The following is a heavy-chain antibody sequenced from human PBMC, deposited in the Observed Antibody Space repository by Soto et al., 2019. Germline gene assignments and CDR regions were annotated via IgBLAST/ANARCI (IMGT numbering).Heavy chain of an antibody. CDR1: GGSISSSSYY. CDR3: ARHRSTVTNQPPPYWYFDL. V-gene: IGHV4-39*01. Sequence: QLQLQESGPGLVKPSETLSLTCTVSGGSISSSSYYWGWIRQPPGKGLEWVGSIYYSGSTYYNPSLKSRVPISVDTSKNQFSLKLSSVTAADTAVYYCARHRSTVTNQPPPYWYFDLWGRGTLVTVSS. D-gene: IGHD4-17*01. J-gene: IGHJ2*01. CDR2: IYYSGST.